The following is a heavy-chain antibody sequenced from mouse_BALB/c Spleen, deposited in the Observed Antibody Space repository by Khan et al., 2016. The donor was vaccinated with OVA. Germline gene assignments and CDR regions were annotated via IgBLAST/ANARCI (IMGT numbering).Heavy chain of an antibody. CDR2: IFPGDGGT. J-gene: IGHJ3*01. Sequence: QVQLQQPGAELVKPGASVKLSCKASGYTFTSYDMNWVRQRPEQGLEWTGWIFPGDGGTKYHEKFKGKATLTTDKSSSTAYMHVSRLTCEDCAVCFCARGGYGRFAVWVQGTLVTVSA. D-gene: IGHD2-14*01. CDR1: GYTFTSYD. V-gene: IGHV1-85*01. CDR3: ARGGYGRFAV.